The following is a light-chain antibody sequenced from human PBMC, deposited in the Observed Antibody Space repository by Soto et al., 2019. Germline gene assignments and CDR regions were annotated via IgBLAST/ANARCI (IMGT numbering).Light chain of an antibody. J-gene: IGKJ1*01. V-gene: IGKV3-20*01. CDR1: QSVSSD. CDR2: GAS. Sequence: EIVMTQSPATLSVSPGERATLSCRASQSVSSDLAWYQQQPGQAPRLLIYGASNRATGIPDRFSGSGSGTDFTLTISRLEPEDFAVYYCQQYGSSSWTFGQGTKVDI. CDR3: QQYGSSSWT.